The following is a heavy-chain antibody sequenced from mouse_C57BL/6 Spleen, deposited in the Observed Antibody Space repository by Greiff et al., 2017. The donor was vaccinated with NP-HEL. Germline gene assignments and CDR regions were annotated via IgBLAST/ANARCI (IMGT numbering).Heavy chain of an antibody. CDR1: GYTFTDYE. V-gene: IGHV1-15*01. J-gene: IGHJ4*01. D-gene: IGHD1-1*01. Sequence: QVQLQQPGAELVKPGASVKLSCKASGYTFTDYEMHWVKQTPVHGLEWIGAIDPETGGTAYNQKFKGKAILTADKSSSTAYMELRSLTSEDSAVYYCTRGTITTVVEDYAMDYWGQGTSVTVSS. CDR2: IDPETGGT. CDR3: TRGTITTVVEDYAMDY.